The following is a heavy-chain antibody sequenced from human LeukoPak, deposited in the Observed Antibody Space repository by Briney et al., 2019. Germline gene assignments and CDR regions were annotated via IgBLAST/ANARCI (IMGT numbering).Heavy chain of an antibody. D-gene: IGHD3-22*01. CDR3: AKDYYDSSDYYYSGAFDI. Sequence: PGRSLRLSCAASGFTFSSYAMSWVRQAPGKGLEWVSAISGSGGSTYYADSVKGRFTISRDNSKNTLYLQMNSLRAEATAVYYCAKDYYDSSDYYYSGAFDIWGQGTMVTVSS. CDR2: ISGSGGST. J-gene: IGHJ3*02. V-gene: IGHV3-23*01. CDR1: GFTFSSYA.